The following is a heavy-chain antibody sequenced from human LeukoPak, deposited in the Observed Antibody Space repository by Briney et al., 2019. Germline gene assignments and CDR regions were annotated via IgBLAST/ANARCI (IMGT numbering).Heavy chain of an antibody. J-gene: IGHJ4*03. CDR3: ATEHLVGPTIAY. CDR1: GGSISSYY. D-gene: IGHD1-26*01. CDR2: IYYSGST. V-gene: IGHV4-59*01. Sequence: SETLSLTCTVSGGSISSYYWSWIRQPPGKGLEWIGYIYYSGSTNYNPSLKSRVTISVDTSKNQFSLKLSSVTAADTAVYYCATEHLVGPTIAYLGHGTLVTVSS.